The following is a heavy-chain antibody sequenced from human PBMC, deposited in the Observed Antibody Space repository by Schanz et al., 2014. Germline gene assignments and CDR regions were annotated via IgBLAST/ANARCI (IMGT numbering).Heavy chain of an antibody. CDR3: ARANYRRKINFDY. CDR1: GFTFSSYG. V-gene: IGHV3-33*08. Sequence: VQLVESGGGLVQPGGSLRLSCAASGFTFSSYGMHWVRQAPGKGLEWVAAMSYDGSIKYYGDSVKGRFTMSRDNSKNTLYLQMNSLRAEDTAVYYCARANYRRKINFDYWGRGTLVTVSS. CDR2: MSYDGSIK. D-gene: IGHD3-10*01. J-gene: IGHJ4*02.